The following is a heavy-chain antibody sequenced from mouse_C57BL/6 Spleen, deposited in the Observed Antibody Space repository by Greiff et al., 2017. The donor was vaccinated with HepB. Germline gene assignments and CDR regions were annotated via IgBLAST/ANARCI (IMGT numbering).Heavy chain of an antibody. J-gene: IGHJ4*01. CDR2: INPSNGGT. CDR3: ARSSFITNAMDY. Sequence: LQESGTELVKPGASVKLSCKASGYTFTSYWMHWVKQRPGQGLEWIGNINPSNGGTNYNEKFKSKATLTVDKSSSTAYMQLSSLTSEDSAVYYCARSSFITNAMDYWGQGTSVTVSS. V-gene: IGHV1-53*01. CDR1: GYTFTSYW. D-gene: IGHD1-1*01.